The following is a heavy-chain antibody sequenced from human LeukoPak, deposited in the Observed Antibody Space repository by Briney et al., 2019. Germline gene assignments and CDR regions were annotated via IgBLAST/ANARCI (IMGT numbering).Heavy chain of an antibody. V-gene: IGHV4-34*01. CDR2: INHSGST. CDR1: GGSFSGYY. D-gene: IGHD1-1*01. Sequence: ASETLSLTCAVSGGSFSGYYWNWIRQTPGKGLEWIGEINHSGSTNYNPSLKSRVTISVDTSQKQFALSLRSVTAADTAVYYCARSLARRYATCGVWGKGTTVTISS. CDR3: ARSLARRYATCGV. J-gene: IGHJ6*04.